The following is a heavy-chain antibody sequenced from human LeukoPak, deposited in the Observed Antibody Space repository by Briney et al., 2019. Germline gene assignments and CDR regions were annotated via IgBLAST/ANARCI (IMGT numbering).Heavy chain of an antibody. Sequence: GGSLRLSCSASGFSFSSDGMNWVRQAPGKGLEWVSYISSSGSTIYYADSVKGRFTISRDNAKNSLYLQMNSLRAEDTAVYYCAELGITMIGGVWGQGTLVTVSS. V-gene: IGHV3-48*03. J-gene: IGHJ4*02. D-gene: IGHD3-10*02. CDR3: AELGITMIGGV. CDR1: GFSFSSDG. CDR2: ISSSGSTI.